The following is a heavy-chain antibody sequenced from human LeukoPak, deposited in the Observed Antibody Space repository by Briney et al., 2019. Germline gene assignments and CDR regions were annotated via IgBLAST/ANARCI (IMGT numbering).Heavy chain of an antibody. CDR3: ARGGSGWYYFDS. J-gene: IGHJ4*02. Sequence: GGSLRLSCAASGFTFSSYAMSWVRQAPGKGLEWVSAISGSGGSTYYADSVKGRFTISRDNSKNTLYLQMNNLRAEDRAVYYCARGGSGWYYFDSWGQGTLVTVSS. CDR2: ISGSGGST. D-gene: IGHD6-19*01. CDR1: GFTFSSYA. V-gene: IGHV3-23*01.